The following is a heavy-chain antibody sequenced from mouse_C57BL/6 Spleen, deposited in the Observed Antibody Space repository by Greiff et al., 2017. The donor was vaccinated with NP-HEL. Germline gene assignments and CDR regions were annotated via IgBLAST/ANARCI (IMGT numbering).Heavy chain of an antibody. CDR3: AREGIYDYDWAFDY. V-gene: IGHV3-6*01. D-gene: IGHD2-4*01. CDR2: ISYDGSN. Sequence: EVKLQESGPGLVKPSQSLSLTCSVTGYSITSGYYWNWIRQFPGNKLEWMGYISYDGSNNYNPSLKNRISITRDTSKNQFFLKLNSVTTEDTATYYCAREGIYDYDWAFDYWGQGTTLTVSS. CDR1: GYSITSGYY. J-gene: IGHJ2*01.